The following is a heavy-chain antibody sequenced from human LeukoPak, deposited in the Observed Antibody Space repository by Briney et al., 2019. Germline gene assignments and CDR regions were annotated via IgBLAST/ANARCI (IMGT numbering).Heavy chain of an antibody. V-gene: IGHV3-30*02. CDR2: IRYDGSNK. J-gene: IGHJ4*02. CDR1: GFTFSSYG. Sequence: PGGSLRLSCAAPGFTFSSYGVHWVRQERGKGLEWVAFIRYDGSNKYYADSVKGRFAIYRDNSKQKVYVQMKSLRAEDTAVYYCAKDQGYCSGCSSYPDYWGQGTLVTVSS. CDR3: AKDQGYCSGCSSYPDY. D-gene: IGHD2-15*01.